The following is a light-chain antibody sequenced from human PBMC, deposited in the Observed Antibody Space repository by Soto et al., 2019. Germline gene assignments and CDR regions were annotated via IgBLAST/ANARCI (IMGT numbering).Light chain of an antibody. CDR3: QQYNNWPTLT. Sequence: ETVMTQSPATLSVSPGERVTLSCRASQSVSSNLAWYQQKPGQAPRLLIYGASTRATGIPARFGGSGSGTELTLSIGSLQSEDFAVYSWQQYNNWPTLTFGGGTKVQIK. V-gene: IGKV3-15*01. J-gene: IGKJ4*01. CDR2: GAS. CDR1: QSVSSN.